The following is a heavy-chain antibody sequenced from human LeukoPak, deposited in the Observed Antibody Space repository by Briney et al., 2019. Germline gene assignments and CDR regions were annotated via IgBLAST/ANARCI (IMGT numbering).Heavy chain of an antibody. V-gene: IGHV4-4*09. Sequence: PSETLSLTCTVSGGSISSYYWSWIRQPPGKGLEWIGHIYTSGSTNYNPSLKSRVNISVDTSKNQFSLKLSSVTAADTAVYYCAGLGVVVPAYFDYWGQGTLVTVSS. J-gene: IGHJ4*02. CDR1: GGSISSYY. CDR2: IYTSGST. D-gene: IGHD2-2*01. CDR3: AGLGVVVPAYFDY.